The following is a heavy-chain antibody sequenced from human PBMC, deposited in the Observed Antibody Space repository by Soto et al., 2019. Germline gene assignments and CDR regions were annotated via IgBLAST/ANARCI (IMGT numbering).Heavy chain of an antibody. D-gene: IGHD6-6*01. CDR2: IYYSGST. V-gene: IGHV4-59*01. CDR3: ARTRPTDGMDV. CDR1: GGSISSYY. J-gene: IGHJ6*02. Sequence: SETLSLTCTVSGGSISSYYWSWIRQPPGKGLEWIGYIYYSGSTNCNPSLKSRVTISVDTSKNQFSLKLSSVTAADTAVYYCARTRPTDGMDVWGQGTKVTVYS.